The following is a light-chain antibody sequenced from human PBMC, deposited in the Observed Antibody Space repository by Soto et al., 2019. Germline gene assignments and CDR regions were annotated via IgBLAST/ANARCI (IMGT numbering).Light chain of an antibody. CDR1: QTISSW. Sequence: DIQMTQSPSTLSGSVGDRVTITCRASQTISSWLAWYQQKPGKAPKLLIYKASTLKSGVPSRFSGSGSGTEFTLTISSLQPDDFATYYCQHYNSYSEAFGQGTKVXIK. V-gene: IGKV1-5*03. J-gene: IGKJ1*01. CDR2: KAS. CDR3: QHYNSYSEA.